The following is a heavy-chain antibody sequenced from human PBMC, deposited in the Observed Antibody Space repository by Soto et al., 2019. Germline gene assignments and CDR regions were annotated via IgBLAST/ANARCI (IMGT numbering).Heavy chain of an antibody. J-gene: IGHJ3*02. Sequence: ASVKVSCQAAGYNFISYYMHWVRQAPGQGLQWMGIINPSGSITTYAQKFQGRVTMTRDTSTSTVYMELSSLTSDDTAVYYCASPIGGSYNAFDIWGQGTMVTVSS. CDR2: INPSGSIT. V-gene: IGHV1-46*01. D-gene: IGHD1-26*01. CDR3: ASPIGGSYNAFDI. CDR1: GYNFISYY.